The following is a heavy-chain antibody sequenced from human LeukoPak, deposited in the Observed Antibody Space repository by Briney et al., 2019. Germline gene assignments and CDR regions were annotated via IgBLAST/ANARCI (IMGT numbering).Heavy chain of an antibody. CDR3: ARHEHSSSWSPPGYFDV. D-gene: IGHD6-13*01. CDR1: GFTFDDYG. Sequence: PGGSLRLSCAASGFTFDDYGMSWVRQPPGKGLEWIGEINHSGSTNYNPSLKSQVTISVDTSKNQFSLKLRSLTAADTAVYYCARHEHSSSWSPPGYFDVWGRGALVTVSS. J-gene: IGHJ2*01. V-gene: IGHV4-34*01. CDR2: INHSGST.